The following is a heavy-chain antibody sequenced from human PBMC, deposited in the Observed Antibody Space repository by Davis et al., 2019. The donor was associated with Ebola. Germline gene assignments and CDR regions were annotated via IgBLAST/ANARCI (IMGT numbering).Heavy chain of an antibody. CDR2: IGYDGRNR. D-gene: IGHD2-21*02. CDR1: GFTFSNSG. Sequence: GGSLRLSCAPSGFTFSNSGMHWVRQAPGKGLEWVAFIGYDGRNRYYGDSVRGRFTISRDKSKDTVYLQMNNLGPEDTAVYSCAKEGYCGGDCYPDYWGQGTLVTVSS. J-gene: IGHJ4*02. CDR3: AKEGYCGGDCYPDY. V-gene: IGHV3-30*02.